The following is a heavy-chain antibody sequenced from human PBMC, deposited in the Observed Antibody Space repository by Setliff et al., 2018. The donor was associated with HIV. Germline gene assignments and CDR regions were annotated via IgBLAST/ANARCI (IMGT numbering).Heavy chain of an antibody. J-gene: IGHJ4*01. CDR3: ARNQGDSSGWYAGDF. CDR1: GYTFTDHY. Sequence: ASVKVSCKASGYTFTDHYMHWVRQAPGQGLEWMGWINPTGGGTNYAQKFQGRVTMTRDTSTNTVYMDLRNLRSEDTAVYYCARNQGDSSGWYAGDFWGHGTLVTVSS. CDR2: INPTGGGT. D-gene: IGHD6-19*01. V-gene: IGHV1-2*02.